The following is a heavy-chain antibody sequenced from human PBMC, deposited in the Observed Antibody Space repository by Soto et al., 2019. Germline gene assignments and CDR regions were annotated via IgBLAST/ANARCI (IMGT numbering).Heavy chain of an antibody. CDR1: GFTFSNAW. CDR2: IKSKTDGGTP. J-gene: IGHJ4*02. Sequence: GGSLRLSCAASGFTFSNAWINWVRQAPGKGLEWVGRIKSKTDGGTPDYAAPVKGRFAISRDDSKNMVYLQMNSLKTEDTATYYCAHRRVTGSPWDFAYFDYWGQGTLVTVSS. V-gene: IGHV3-15*07. D-gene: IGHD3-9*01. CDR3: AHRRVTGSPWDFAYFDY.